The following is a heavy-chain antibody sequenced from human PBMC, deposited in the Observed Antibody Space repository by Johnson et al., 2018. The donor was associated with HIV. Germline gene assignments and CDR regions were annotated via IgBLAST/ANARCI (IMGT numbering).Heavy chain of an antibody. J-gene: IGHJ3*02. CDR3: AGDKGGGSDAFDI. Sequence: VQLVESGGRVVQPGRSLRLSCAASGFTFNSYGMHWVRQAPGKGLEWVAVIWYDGTNKYYADSVKGRFTISRDNSKNTLYLQMNSLRTEDTAVYYCAGDKGGGSDAFDIWGQGTMVTVSS. V-gene: IGHV3-33*01. CDR2: IWYDGTNK. CDR1: GFTFNSYG. D-gene: IGHD2-15*01.